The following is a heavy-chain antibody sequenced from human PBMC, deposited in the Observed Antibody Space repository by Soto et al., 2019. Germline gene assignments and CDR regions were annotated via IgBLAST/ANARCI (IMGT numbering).Heavy chain of an antibody. CDR1: GFTLSGYA. Sequence: GGSLRLSCAASGFTLSGYAMDWVRQAPGKGLEYVSGISSNGVGTYYANSVQGRFTISRDNSKNTVHLQMGSLRPEDMAVYYCARRARPDFYYMDVWGKGTTVTVS. CDR2: ISSNGVGT. D-gene: IGHD6-6*01. V-gene: IGHV3-64*01. CDR3: ARRARPDFYYMDV. J-gene: IGHJ6*03.